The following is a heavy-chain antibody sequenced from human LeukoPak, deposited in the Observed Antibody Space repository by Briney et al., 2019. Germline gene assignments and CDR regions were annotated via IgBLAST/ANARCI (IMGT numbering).Heavy chain of an antibody. Sequence: PSETLSLTCTVSGGSISSGDYYWSWIRQTPGKGLEWIGYIYYSGSTYYNPSPKSRVTISVDTSKNQFSLKLSSVTAADTAVYYCARVSSLYYYGMDVWGQGTTVTVSS. V-gene: IGHV4-30-4*01. CDR3: ARVSSLYYYGMDV. CDR2: IYYSGST. CDR1: GGSISSGDYY. J-gene: IGHJ6*02. D-gene: IGHD2-2*01.